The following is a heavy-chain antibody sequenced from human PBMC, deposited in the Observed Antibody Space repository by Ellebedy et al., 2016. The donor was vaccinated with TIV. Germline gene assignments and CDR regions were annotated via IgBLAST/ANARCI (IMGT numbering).Heavy chain of an antibody. D-gene: IGHD1-1*01. CDR2: ISHDDSSQ. J-gene: IGHJ6*02. V-gene: IGHV3-30-3*01. CDR1: GFTFDSYA. CDR3: ARGGRTGGYYYGIDV. Sequence: GESLKISCVASGFTFDSYAMHWVRQAPGKGLEWVAVISHDDSSQYYADSVKGRFTISRDNAKNSLYLQVNSLRAENTAVYYCARGGRTGGYYYGIDVWGQGTTVTVSS.